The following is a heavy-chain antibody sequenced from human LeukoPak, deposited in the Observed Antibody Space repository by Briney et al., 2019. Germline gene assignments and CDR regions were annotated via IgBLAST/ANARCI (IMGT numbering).Heavy chain of an antibody. CDR1: GGSISSYY. Sequence: PSETLSLTCTVSGGSISSYYWSWIRQPPGKGLEWIGDIYYSGSTYYNPSLKSRVTISIDTSKNQFSLKLSSVTTADTAVYYCARRGGYDFSYDYWGQGILVTVSS. D-gene: IGHD5-12*01. CDR2: IYYSGST. CDR3: ARRGGYDFSYDY. V-gene: IGHV4-59*04. J-gene: IGHJ4*02.